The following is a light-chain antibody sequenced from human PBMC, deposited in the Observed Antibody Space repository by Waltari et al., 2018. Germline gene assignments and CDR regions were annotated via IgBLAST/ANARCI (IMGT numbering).Light chain of an antibody. V-gene: IGKV3-20*01. J-gene: IGKJ1*01. CDR3: QNHERLPAM. CDR2: AAS. CDR1: QSISRY. Sequence: DIVLTQSPGTLSLSPGARATLSCRASQSISRYLAWYQQKPGQAPRLLIYAASSRATGIPDRFSGSGSGTDFSLTISRLEPEDFAVYYCQNHERLPAMFGQGTKVEIK.